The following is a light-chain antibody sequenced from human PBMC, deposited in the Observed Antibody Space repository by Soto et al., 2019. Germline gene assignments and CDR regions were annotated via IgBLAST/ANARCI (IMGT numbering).Light chain of an antibody. CDR1: SSDVGTYDF. J-gene: IGLJ1*01. CDR3: CLYAVTFYV. V-gene: IGLV2-11*01. Sequence: QSVLTQPRSVSGSPGQSVTISCTGTSSDVGTYDFVSWYQQHPGKAPRLMIFDVSERPSGVPDRFSGSKSGNTASLTISGLQAEDEADYYCCLYAVTFYVFGTGTQVTVL. CDR2: DVS.